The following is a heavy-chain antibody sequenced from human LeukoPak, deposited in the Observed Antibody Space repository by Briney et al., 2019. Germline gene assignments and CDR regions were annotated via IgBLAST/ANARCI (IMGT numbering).Heavy chain of an antibody. D-gene: IGHD3-10*01. CDR1: GYSISSGYY. V-gene: IGHV4-38-2*02. J-gene: IGHJ4*02. Sequence: SETLSLTCTVSGYSISSGYYWGWIRQPPGKGLEWIGSIYHSGSTYYNPSLKSRVTISVDTSKNQFSLKLSSVTAADTAVYYCARDPSQDYYGSGSYSDWGQGTLVTVSS. CDR3: ARDPSQDYYGSGSYSD. CDR2: IYHSGST.